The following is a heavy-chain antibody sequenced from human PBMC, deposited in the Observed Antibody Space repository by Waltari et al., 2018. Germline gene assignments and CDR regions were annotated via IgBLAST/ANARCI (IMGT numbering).Heavy chain of an antibody. CDR2: SSSSSSTI. Sequence: EVQLVESGGGLVKPGGSLRLSCAAAGLPFSSYGMNWVRQAQGKGLEWVSYSSSSSSTIYYADSVKGRFTISRDNAKNSLYLQMNSLRAEDTAVYYCARDRGGSYFVYWGQGTLVTVSS. D-gene: IGHD1-26*01. J-gene: IGHJ4*02. V-gene: IGHV3-48*04. CDR3: ARDRGGSYFVY. CDR1: GLPFSSYG.